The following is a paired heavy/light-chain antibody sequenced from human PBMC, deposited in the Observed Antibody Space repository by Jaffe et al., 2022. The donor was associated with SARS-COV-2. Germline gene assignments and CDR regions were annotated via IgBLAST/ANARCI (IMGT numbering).Light chain of an antibody. CDR1: QSVRTRY. CDR2: GTS. V-gene: IGKV3-20*01. J-gene: IGKJ1*01. Sequence: EIVLTQSPDTLSLSPGERATLSCRASQSVRTRYLAWYQQKPGQAPRLLMYGTSNRASGIPDRFSGSGSATDFTLTISRLEPEDFAVYCCQQYDGSRPTFGQGTKVEI. CDR3: QQYDGSRPT.
Heavy chain of an antibody. V-gene: IGHV4-38-2*02. CDR3: ARYNGDYTAFDF. J-gene: IGHJ4*02. Sequence: QVQLQASGPGLVKPSETLSLTCTVSDYSILISYAWGWIRQPLGKGLECLGMIWHNGDTNITPSLKSRVSMSIDKSRRQFSLKLSSVTAADTAVYYCARYNGDYTAFDFWGQGTLVTVSS. CDR2: IWHNGDT. D-gene: IGHD4-17*01. CDR1: DYSILISYA.